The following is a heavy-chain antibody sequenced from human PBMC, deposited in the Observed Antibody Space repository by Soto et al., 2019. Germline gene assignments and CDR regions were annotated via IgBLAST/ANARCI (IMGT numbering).Heavy chain of an antibody. CDR2: INAGNGNT. D-gene: IGHD2-8*01. J-gene: IGHJ6*03. CDR3: ARVAPPYCTNGVCYTKKRKLDYYYMDV. Sequence: ASVKVSCKASGYTFTSYAMHWVRQAPGQRLEWMGWINAGNGNTKYSQKFQGRVTITRDTSASTAYMELSSLRSEDTAVYYCARVAPPYCTNGVCYTKKRKLDYYYMDVWGKGTTVTVSS. V-gene: IGHV1-3*01. CDR1: GYTFTSYA.